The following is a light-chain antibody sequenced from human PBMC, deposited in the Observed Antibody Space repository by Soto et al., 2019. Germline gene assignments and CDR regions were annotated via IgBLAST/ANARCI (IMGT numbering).Light chain of an antibody. J-gene: IGKJ1*01. V-gene: IGKV1-5*01. CDR3: QHDKSYSAA. CDR2: DAS. Sequence: QMTQSPSTLSGSVGDRVTITCRASQSISSWLAWYQQKPGKAPKLLIYDASSLESGVPSRFSGSGSGTEFTLTISSLQPDDFATYYCQHDKSYSAAFCEGTKVDNK. CDR1: QSISSW.